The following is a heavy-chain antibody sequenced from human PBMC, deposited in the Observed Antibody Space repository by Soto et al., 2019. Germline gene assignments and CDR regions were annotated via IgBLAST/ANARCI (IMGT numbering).Heavy chain of an antibody. V-gene: IGHV3-74*01. CDR1: GFTFSSYW. Sequence: EVQLVESGGGLVQPGGSLRLSCGASGFTFSSYWMHWVRQAPGKGLVWVSRVNTDESRTSYADSVKGRFTISRDNAKNTLYLQMNSLRAEDTAVYYCARVLNGQWYFDEWGQGTQVTVSS. CDR2: VNTDESRT. CDR3: ARVLNGQWYFDE. D-gene: IGHD6-19*01. J-gene: IGHJ4*02.